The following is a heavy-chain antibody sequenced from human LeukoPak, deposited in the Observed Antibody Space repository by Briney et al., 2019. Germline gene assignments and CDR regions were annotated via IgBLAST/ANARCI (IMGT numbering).Heavy chain of an antibody. CDR2: IIRILGIA. D-gene: IGHD2-2*01. CDR1: GGTFSSYA. J-gene: IGHJ1*01. CDR3: ARLPDCSSTSCPPVVDFQH. V-gene: IGHV1-69*04. Sequence: TVKVSCKASGGTFSSYAISWVRQAPGQGLEWMGRIIRILGIANYAQKFQGRVTITADKSTSTAYMELSSLRSEDTAVYYCARLPDCSSTSCPPVVDFQHWGQGTLVTV.